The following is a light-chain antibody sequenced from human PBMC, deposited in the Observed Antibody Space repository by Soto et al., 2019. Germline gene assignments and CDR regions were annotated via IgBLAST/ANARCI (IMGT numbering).Light chain of an antibody. Sequence: QSALTQPPSVSAAPGQKVTISCSGSSSNIGNNYVSWYQQLPGTAPKLLIYDNNKRPSGIPDRFSGSKSGTSATLGITGLQTGDEADYYCGTWDSSLNAYVFGTGTKVTV. V-gene: IGLV1-51*01. CDR2: DNN. CDR3: GTWDSSLNAYV. J-gene: IGLJ1*01. CDR1: SSNIGNNY.